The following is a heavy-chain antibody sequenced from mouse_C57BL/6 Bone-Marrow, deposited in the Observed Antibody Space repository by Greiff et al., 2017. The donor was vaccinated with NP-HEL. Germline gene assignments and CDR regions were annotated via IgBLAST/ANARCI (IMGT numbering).Heavy chain of an antibody. CDR3: ARSEYGRRYYAMDY. Sequence: QVQLQQPGAELVKPGASVKMSCKASGYTFTSYWITWVKQRPGQGLEWIGDIYPGSGSTNYNEKFKSKATLTVDTSSSTAYMQLSSLTSEDSAVYYCARSEYGRRYYAMDYWGQGTSVTVSS. V-gene: IGHV1-55*01. J-gene: IGHJ4*01. CDR1: GYTFTSYW. CDR2: IYPGSGST. D-gene: IGHD1-1*01.